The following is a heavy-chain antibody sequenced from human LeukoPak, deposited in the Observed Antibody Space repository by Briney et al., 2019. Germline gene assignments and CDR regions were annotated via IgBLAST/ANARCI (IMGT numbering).Heavy chain of an antibody. D-gene: IGHD2-8*02. CDR2: IDNRGSGT. J-gene: IGHJ5*02. CDR1: AFTFSTYV. CDR3: AKDHCTVTNCLPGWLDP. Sequence: GRSMRLSCAASAFTFSTYVMSWVRQPPGKGLEWVSTIDNRGSGTYYADSVKGGFTISRGNYKSTLYLQMDSLRAEDTAVYYCAKDHCTVTNCLPGWLDPWGQGTLVTVSS. V-gene: IGHV3-23*01.